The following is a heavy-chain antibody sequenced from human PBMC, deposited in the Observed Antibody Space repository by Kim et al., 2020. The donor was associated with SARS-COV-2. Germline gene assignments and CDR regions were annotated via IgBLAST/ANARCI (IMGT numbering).Heavy chain of an antibody. J-gene: IGHJ2*01. CDR3: ARNMYYYDSSGYYPWYFDL. Sequence: ASVKVSCKASGYTFTSYYMHWVRQAPGQGLEWMGIINPSGGSTSYAQKFQGRVTMTRDTSTSTVYMELSSLRSEDTAVYYCARNMYYYDSSGYYPWYFDLWGRGTLVTVSS. V-gene: IGHV1-46*01. CDR1: GYTFTSYY. D-gene: IGHD3-22*01. CDR2: INPSGGST.